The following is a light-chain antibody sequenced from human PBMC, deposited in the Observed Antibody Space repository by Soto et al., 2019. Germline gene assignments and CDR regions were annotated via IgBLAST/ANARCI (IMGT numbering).Light chain of an antibody. V-gene: IGKV1-5*01. CDR1: QSISSW. J-gene: IGKJ1*01. CDR3: QQYLWT. Sequence: DIQMTQSPSTLSASVGDRVTITCRASQSISSWLAWYQQKPGKAPKLLIYDASSLESGVPSRFSGSGSGTEFTLTISSLQPDDFATYYCQQYLWTFGQGTKV. CDR2: DAS.